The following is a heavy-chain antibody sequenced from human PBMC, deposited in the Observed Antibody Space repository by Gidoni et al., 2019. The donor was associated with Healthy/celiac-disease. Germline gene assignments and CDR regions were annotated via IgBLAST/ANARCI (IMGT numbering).Heavy chain of an antibody. J-gene: IGHJ2*01. CDR1: GLPVSSYA. CDR2: ISYDGSNK. Sequence: QGKLVESGGGVVQPGRSRRLSCAASGLPVSSYAMHWVRQAPGKGLEWVAVISYDGSNKYYADSVKGRFTISRDNSKNTLYLQMNSLRAEDTAVYYCANRMVQGVIYWYFALWGRGTLVTVSS. CDR3: ANRMVQGVIYWYFAL. D-gene: IGHD3-10*01. V-gene: IGHV3-30-3*02.